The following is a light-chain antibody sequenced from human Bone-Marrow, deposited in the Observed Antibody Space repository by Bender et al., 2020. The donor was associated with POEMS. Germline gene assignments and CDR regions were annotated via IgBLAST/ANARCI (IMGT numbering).Light chain of an antibody. J-gene: IGLJ2*01. V-gene: IGLV3-1*01. CDR2: KDT. CDR3: QTWDSSTVV. CDR1: RLGDKF. Sequence: SYELTQPPSVSVSPGQTASITCSGDRLGDKFASWYQQKPGQPPVLVIYKDTMRPSGIPERFSGSNSGSAATLTISGTQAMDEADYYCQTWDSSTVVFGGGTKLTVL.